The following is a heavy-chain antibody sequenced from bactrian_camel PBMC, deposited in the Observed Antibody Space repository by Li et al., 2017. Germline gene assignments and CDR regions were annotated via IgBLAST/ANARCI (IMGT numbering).Heavy chain of an antibody. CDR1: GYSYPRNC. Sequence: HVQLVESGGGSVQAGGSLRLSCVSSGYSYPRNCLAWFRQSPEKAREGVAVLWGGDGSTYYSSSVKGRFTISQDNAKNTVYLQMNSLNPEDTAMYYCAATYSSGWVLSPRDYNYWGQGTQVTVS. V-gene: IGHV3S63*01. CDR2: LWGGDGST. CDR3: AATYSSGWVLSPRDYNY. J-gene: IGHJ4*01. D-gene: IGHD5*01.